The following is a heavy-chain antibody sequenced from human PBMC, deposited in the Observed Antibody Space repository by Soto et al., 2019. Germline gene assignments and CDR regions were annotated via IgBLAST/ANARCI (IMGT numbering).Heavy chain of an antibody. J-gene: IGHJ5*02. CDR3: ARGDRYYYVFGVGYSNWFDP. Sequence: ASVKVSCKASGYTFTSYDINWVRQATGQGLEWMGWMNPNSGNTGYAQKFQGRVTMTRNTSISTAYMELSSLRSEDTAVYYCARGDRYYYVFGVGYSNWFDPWGRGTLVTVSS. V-gene: IGHV1-8*01. CDR2: MNPNSGNT. D-gene: IGHD3-3*01. CDR1: GYTFTSYD.